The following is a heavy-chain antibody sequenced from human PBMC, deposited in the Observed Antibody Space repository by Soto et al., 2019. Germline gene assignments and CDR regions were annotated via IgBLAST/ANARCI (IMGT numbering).Heavy chain of an antibody. CDR3: AIGIAAAGGAFDI. D-gene: IGHD6-13*01. CDR2: IDPSDSYT. V-gene: IGHV5-10-1*01. J-gene: IGHJ3*02. CDR1: GYSFTSYW. Sequence: GESLKISCQGSGYSFTSYWISWVRQMPGKGLEWMGRIDPSDSYTNYSPSFQGHVTISADKSISTAYLQWSSLKASDTAMYYCAIGIAAAGGAFDIWGQGTMVTVSS.